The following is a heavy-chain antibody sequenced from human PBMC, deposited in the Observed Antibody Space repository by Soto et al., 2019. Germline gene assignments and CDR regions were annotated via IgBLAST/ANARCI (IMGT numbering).Heavy chain of an antibody. CDR2: INPSGGST. CDR3: ARDPEGYCTNGVCLGNWFDP. V-gene: IGHV1-46*01. CDR1: GYTFTSYY. D-gene: IGHD2-8*01. Sequence: QVQLVQSGAEVKKPGASVKVSCKASGYTFTSYYMHWVRQAPGQGLEWMGIINPSGGSTSYAQKFQGRVTMTRETSTSTVYMGLSSLRSEDTAVYYCARDPEGYCTNGVCLGNWFDPWGQGTLVTVSS. J-gene: IGHJ5*02.